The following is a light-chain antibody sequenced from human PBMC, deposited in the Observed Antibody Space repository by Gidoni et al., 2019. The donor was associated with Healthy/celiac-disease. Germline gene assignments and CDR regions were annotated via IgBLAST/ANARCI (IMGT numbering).Light chain of an antibody. CDR1: QSISSY. CDR3: QQSYSTPRT. V-gene: IGKV1-39*01. CDR2: AAS. Sequence: DIQMTQSPSSLSASVGDRVTITCRASQSISSYFNWYPQKPGKAPNLLIYAASSLQSGVPSRFSGSGSGTDFTLTISSLQPEDFATYYCQQSYSTPRTFGQGTKVEIK. J-gene: IGKJ1*01.